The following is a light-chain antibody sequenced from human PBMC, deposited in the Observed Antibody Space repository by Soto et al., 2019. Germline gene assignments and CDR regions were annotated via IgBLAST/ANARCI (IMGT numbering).Light chain of an antibody. CDR3: QQYNNWPLT. CDR1: QSVSSN. CDR2: GAS. V-gene: IGKV3-15*01. Sequence: EIVLTQSPATLSVSPGDRATLSCRASQSVSSNLAWYQQKPGQTPRLLIYGASTRATGIPARFSGSGSGTEFTLIISSLQSEDFAVYYCQQYNNWPLTFGGGTKVDI. J-gene: IGKJ4*01.